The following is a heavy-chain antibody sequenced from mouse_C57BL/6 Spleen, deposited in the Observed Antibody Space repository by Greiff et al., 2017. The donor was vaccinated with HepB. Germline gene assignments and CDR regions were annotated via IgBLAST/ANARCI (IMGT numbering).Heavy chain of an antibody. CDR3: ARGDFKGDYFDY. V-gene: IGHV3-6*01. CDR2: ISYDGSN. CDR1: GYSITSGYY. Sequence: EVQLQQSGPGLVKPSQSLSLTCSVTGYSITSGYYWNWIRQFPGNKLEWMGYISYDGSNNYNPSLKNRISITRDTSKNQFFLKLNSVTTEDTATYYCARGDFKGDYFDYWGQGTTLTVSS. D-gene: IGHD3-3*01. J-gene: IGHJ2*01.